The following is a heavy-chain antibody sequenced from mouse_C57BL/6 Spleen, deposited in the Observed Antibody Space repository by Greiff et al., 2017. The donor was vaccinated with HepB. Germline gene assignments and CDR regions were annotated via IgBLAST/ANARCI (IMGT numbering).Heavy chain of an antibody. V-gene: IGHV1-82*01. D-gene: IGHD2-3*01. J-gene: IGHJ2*01. CDR2: IYPGDGDT. Sequence: QVQLQQSGPELVKPGASVKISCKASGYAFSSSWMNWVKQRPGKGLEWIGRIYPGDGDTNYNGKFKGKATLTADKSSSTAYMQLSSLTSEDSAVYFCARALYDGYPYFDYWGQGTTLTVSS. CDR1: GYAFSSSW. CDR3: ARALYDGYPYFDY.